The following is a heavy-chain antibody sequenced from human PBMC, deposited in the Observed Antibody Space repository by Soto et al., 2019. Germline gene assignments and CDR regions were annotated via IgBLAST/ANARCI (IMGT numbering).Heavy chain of an antibody. CDR3: ARDRNGGSIFHAFDI. CDR2: IWFDGNNK. CDR1: GFTLSTYG. V-gene: IGHV3-33*01. Sequence: GGSLRLSCAASGFTLSTYGMHWVRQAPGKGLEWVAVIWFDGNNKYYVDSVRGRFTISRDNSKNTLHLQMNSLRSEDTAVYYCARDRNGGSIFHAFDIWGQGTMVTVSS. D-gene: IGHD3-3*02. J-gene: IGHJ3*02.